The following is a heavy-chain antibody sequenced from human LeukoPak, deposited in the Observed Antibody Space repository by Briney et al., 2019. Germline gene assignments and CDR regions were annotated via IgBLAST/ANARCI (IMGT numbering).Heavy chain of an antibody. CDR3: AKAGIYYDSSGFYSYFDY. CDR1: GFSFSNYA. CDR2: ISGSGGNT. D-gene: IGHD3-22*01. Sequence: GGSLRLSCAASGFSFSNYAMSWVRQAPGKGLEWVSDISGSGGNTYYADSAKGRFTISRGNSKNTLYLQMNSLRAEDTAVYYCAKAGIYYDSSGFYSYFDYWGQGTLVTVSS. V-gene: IGHV3-23*01. J-gene: IGHJ4*02.